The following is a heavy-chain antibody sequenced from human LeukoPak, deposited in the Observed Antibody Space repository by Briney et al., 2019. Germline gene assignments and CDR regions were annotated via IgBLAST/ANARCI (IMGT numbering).Heavy chain of an antibody. D-gene: IGHD3-22*01. V-gene: IGHV3-30*02. CDR2: IRYDGSNK. J-gene: IGHJ4*02. CDR1: GFTFSSYG. Sequence: QPGGSLRLSCAASGFTFSSYGMHWVRQAPGKGLEWVAFIRYDGSNKYYADSVKGRFTISRDNSKNTLYLQMNSLRAEDTAVYYCARVPGSSGYYDYWGQGTLVTVSS. CDR3: ARVPGSSGYYDY.